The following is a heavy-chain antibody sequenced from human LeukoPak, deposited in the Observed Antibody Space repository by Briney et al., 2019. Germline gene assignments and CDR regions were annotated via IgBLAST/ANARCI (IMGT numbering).Heavy chain of an antibody. D-gene: IGHD5-24*01. CDR3: ARDLGDGYSSGYFDY. J-gene: IGHJ4*02. Sequence: PSQTLSLTCTVSGGSISSGGYYWGWIRQHPGKGLEWIGYIYYSGSTYYNPSLKSRVTISVDTSKNQYSLKLSSVTAADTAVYYCARDLGDGYSSGYFDYWGQGTLVTVSS. CDR1: GGSISSGGYY. V-gene: IGHV4-31*03. CDR2: IYYSGST.